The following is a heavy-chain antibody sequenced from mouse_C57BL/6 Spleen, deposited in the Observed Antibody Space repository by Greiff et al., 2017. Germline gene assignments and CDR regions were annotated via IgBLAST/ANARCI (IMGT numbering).Heavy chain of an antibody. CDR1: GYTFTDYE. CDR2: IDPETGGT. D-gene: IGHD1-1*01. Sequence: VKLMESGAELVRPGASVTLSCKASGYTFTDYEMHWVKQTPVHGLEWIGAIDPETGGTAYNQKFKGKAILTADKSSSTAYMELRSLTSEDSAVYYCTRGTFTTGYAMDYWGQGTSVTVSS. J-gene: IGHJ4*01. CDR3: TRGTFTTGYAMDY. V-gene: IGHV1-15*01.